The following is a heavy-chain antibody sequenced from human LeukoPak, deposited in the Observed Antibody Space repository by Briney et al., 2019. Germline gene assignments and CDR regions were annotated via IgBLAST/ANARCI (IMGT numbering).Heavy chain of an antibody. CDR2: IHHDGRT. J-gene: IGHJ3*01. CDR1: GGSLSGYY. D-gene: IGHD4-17*01. V-gene: IGHV4-34*01. CDR3: ARDAVPRDYGDTVKAYDL. Sequence: SETLSLTCAVSGGSLSGYYWSWIRQSPGKGLEWMGDIHHDGRTKYKSSFKSRVTIFLDSSKNKVSLRLSPVTPADTALSFCARDAVPRDYGDTVKAYDLWGQGTMVTVSP.